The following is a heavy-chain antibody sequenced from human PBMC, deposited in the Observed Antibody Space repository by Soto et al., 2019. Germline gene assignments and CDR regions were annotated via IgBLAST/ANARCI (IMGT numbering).Heavy chain of an antibody. CDR2: INSDGSRT. CDR1: GFTFSSYW. J-gene: IGHJ4*02. CDR3: ARDGGSSYGSFDY. V-gene: IGHV3-74*01. D-gene: IGHD5-18*01. Sequence: PGGSLRLSCAAFGFTFSSYWMHWIRQAPGKGLVWVSRINSDGSRTSYADSVKGRFTISRDNAKNTLYLQMNSLRAEDTAVYYCARDGGSSYGSFDYWGQGTLVTVSS.